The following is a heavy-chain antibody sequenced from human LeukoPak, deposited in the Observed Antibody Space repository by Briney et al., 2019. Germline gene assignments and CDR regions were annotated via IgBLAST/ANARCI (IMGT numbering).Heavy chain of an antibody. J-gene: IGHJ6*02. Sequence: GGSLRLSCAASGFTFSSYGMHWVRQAPGKGLEWVAVISYDGSNKYYADSVKGRFTISRDNSKNTLYLQMNSLRAEDTAVYYCARDPYSYCSSTSCQYYYYYYGMDVWGQGTTVTVSS. D-gene: IGHD2-2*01. V-gene: IGHV3-30*03. CDR1: GFTFSSYG. CDR2: ISYDGSNK. CDR3: ARDPYSYCSSTSCQYYYYYYGMDV.